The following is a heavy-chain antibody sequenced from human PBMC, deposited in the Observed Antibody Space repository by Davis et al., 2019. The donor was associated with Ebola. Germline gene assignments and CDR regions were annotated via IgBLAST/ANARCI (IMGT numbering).Heavy chain of an antibody. Sequence: ASVKVSCKASGYTFKNSAISWVRQAPGQGLEWMGWISAYNGNTAYAQILQGRVTMTTDTSTGTAYMELRSLRSDDTAVYYCAREDIVVVVAATDYYYYGMDVWGKGTTVTVSS. V-gene: IGHV1-18*01. CDR1: GYTFKNSA. D-gene: IGHD2-15*01. CDR2: ISAYNGNT. CDR3: AREDIVVVVAATDYYYYGMDV. J-gene: IGHJ6*04.